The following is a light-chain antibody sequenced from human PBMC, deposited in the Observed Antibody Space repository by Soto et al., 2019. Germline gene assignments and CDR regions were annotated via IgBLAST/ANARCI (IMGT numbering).Light chain of an antibody. CDR1: SSDVGSYNL. CDR3: CSYAGSSTLV. CDR2: DDT. J-gene: IGLJ2*01. V-gene: IGLV2-23*01. Sequence: QSVLTQPASLTGSPGQFINISSTGNSSDVGSYNLVSWYQQHTGKAPKLMIYDDTKPPSGVSNRFSGSKSGNTASLTISGLQAEDDADYYCCSYAGSSTLVVGGGTKVTVL.